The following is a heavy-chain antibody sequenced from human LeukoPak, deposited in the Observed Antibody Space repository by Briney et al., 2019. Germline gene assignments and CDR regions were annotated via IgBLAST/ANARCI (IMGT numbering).Heavy chain of an antibody. J-gene: IGHJ3*02. V-gene: IGHV3-48*01. CDR3: ARDPSSSWARRDAFDI. CDR2: ISSSSSTI. D-gene: IGHD6-13*01. CDR1: GFTFSSYS. Sequence: GGSLRLSCAASGFTFSSYSMNWVRQAPGKGLEWVSYISSSSSTIYYADSVKGRFTISRDNAKNSLYLQMNSLRAEDTAVYYCARDPSSSWARRDAFDIWGQGTVVTVSS.